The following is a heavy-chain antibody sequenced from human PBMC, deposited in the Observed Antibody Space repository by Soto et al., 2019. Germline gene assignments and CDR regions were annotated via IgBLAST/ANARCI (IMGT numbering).Heavy chain of an antibody. CDR3: ARETRHSSGWYGEIGAFDI. V-gene: IGHV1-3*01. CDR2: INAGNGNT. J-gene: IGHJ3*02. Sequence: ASVKVSCKASGYTFTSYAMHWVRQAPGQRLEWMGWINAGNGNTKYSQKFQGRVTITRDTSASTAYMELSSLRSEDTAVYYCARETRHSSGWYGEIGAFDIWGQGTMVT. D-gene: IGHD6-19*01. CDR1: GYTFTSYA.